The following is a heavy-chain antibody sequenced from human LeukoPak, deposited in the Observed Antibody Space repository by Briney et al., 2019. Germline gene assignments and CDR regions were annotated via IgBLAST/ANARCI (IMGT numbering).Heavy chain of an antibody. J-gene: IGHJ4*02. D-gene: IGHD5-12*01. V-gene: IGHV3-30-3*01. CDR3: ARDGLATINPDY. CDR1: GFTFSSYA. Sequence: GGSLRLTCAASGFTFSSYAMHWVRQAPGKGLEWVAVISYDGSNKYYADSVKGRFTISRDNAKNSLYLQMNSLRAEDTAVYYCARDGLATINPDYWGQGTLVTVSS. CDR2: ISYDGSNK.